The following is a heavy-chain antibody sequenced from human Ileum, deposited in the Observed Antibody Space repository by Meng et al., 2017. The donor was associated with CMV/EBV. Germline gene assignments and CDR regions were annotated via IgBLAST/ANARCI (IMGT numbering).Heavy chain of an antibody. CDR3: ARQAGNY. Sequence: GGSLRLSCAVSGFTFSNYWMSWVRQAPGKRLECVANIKEDGTEKYYVDSVKGRFTISRDNDKNSLYLQMNSMRAEDTAVYYCARQAGNYWGQGTLVTVSS. D-gene: IGHD6-13*01. CDR2: IKEDGTEK. J-gene: IGHJ4*02. V-gene: IGHV3-7*01. CDR1: GFTFSNYW.